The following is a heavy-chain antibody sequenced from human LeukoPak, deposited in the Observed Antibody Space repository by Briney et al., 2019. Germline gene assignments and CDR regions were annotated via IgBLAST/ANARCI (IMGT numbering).Heavy chain of an antibody. CDR2: IKSKTDGGTT. CDR1: GFTFSNAW. CDR3: TTEYVATSSGWYPYYYYGMDV. Sequence: GSLRLSCAASGFTFSNAWMSWVRQAPGKGLEWVGRIKSKTDGGTTDDAAPVKVIITISRDDSNNTLYLQMNSLKTEDTAVYYCTTEYVATSSGWYPYYYYGMDVWGQGTTVTVSS. D-gene: IGHD6-19*01. V-gene: IGHV3-15*01. J-gene: IGHJ6*02.